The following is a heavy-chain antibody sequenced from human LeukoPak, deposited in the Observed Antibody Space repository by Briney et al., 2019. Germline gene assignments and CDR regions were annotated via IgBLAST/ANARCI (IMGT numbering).Heavy chain of an antibody. V-gene: IGHV3-23*01. D-gene: IGHD6-19*01. J-gene: IGHJ3*02. CDR1: GFTFSSYA. Sequence: SGGSLRLSCAASGFTFSSYAMSWVRQAPGKGLEWGSAISGSGGSTYYADSVKGRFTISRDDSKNTLYLQMNSLRAEDTAVYYCAKSQGPYSSGWFDAFDIWGQGTMVTVSS. CDR2: ISGSGGST. CDR3: AKSQGPYSSGWFDAFDI.